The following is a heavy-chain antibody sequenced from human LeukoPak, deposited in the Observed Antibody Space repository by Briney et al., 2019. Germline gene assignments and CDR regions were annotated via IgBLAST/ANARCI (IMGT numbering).Heavy chain of an antibody. CDR3: ARDGIAVSEKEIGWFDP. CDR2: ISYDGSNK. CDR1: GFTFSSYA. J-gene: IGHJ5*02. Sequence: GGSLTLSCAASGFTFSSYAMHWVRQAPGEGLEWVAVISYDGSNKYYADSVKGRFTISRDNSKNTLYLQMNSLRAEDTAVYYCARDGIAVSEKEIGWFDPWGQGTLVTVSS. D-gene: IGHD6-19*01. V-gene: IGHV3-30-3*01.